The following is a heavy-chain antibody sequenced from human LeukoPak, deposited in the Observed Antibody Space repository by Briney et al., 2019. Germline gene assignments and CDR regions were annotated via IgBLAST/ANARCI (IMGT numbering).Heavy chain of an antibody. CDR1: GLTVSSNY. CDR3: ARSPRFGEFNY. CDR2: IYSGGST. D-gene: IGHD3-10*02. J-gene: IGHJ4*02. Sequence: GGPLRLSCAASGLTVSSNYMSWVRQAPGKGLEWVSVIYSGGSTYYADSVKGRFTISRDNSKNTLYLQMNSLRPEDTAVYYCARSPRFGEFNYWGQGTLVTVSS. V-gene: IGHV3-66*02.